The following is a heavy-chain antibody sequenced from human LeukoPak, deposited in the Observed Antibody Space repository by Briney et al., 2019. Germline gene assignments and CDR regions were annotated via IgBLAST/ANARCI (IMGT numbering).Heavy chain of an antibody. CDR3: ASYGAGSYHDAFDI. Sequence: PGGSLRLSCAASGFTFSSYWMHWVRQAPGKGLVWVSRFNSDGSSTSYGDSVKRRFTISRANAKNTLHLQMNSRRAEDTAVYYCASYGAGSYHDAFDIWGQGTMVTVSS. J-gene: IGHJ3*02. CDR1: GFTFSSYW. V-gene: IGHV3-74*01. CDR2: FNSDGSST. D-gene: IGHD3-10*01.